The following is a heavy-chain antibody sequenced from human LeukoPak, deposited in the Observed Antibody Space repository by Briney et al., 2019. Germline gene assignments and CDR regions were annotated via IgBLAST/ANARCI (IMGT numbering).Heavy chain of an antibody. D-gene: IGHD3-22*01. CDR3: ARDLGQYYDTSDNWFDP. CDR2: INSDGINT. CDR1: GFTFSNYW. V-gene: IGHV3-74*01. Sequence: GGSLRLSCAASGFTFSNYWMHWVRQAPGKGLVWVSRINSDGINTSYADSVKGRFTISRDNAKNTLNRKMNSLRAEDTAVYYCARDLGQYYDTSDNWFDPWGQGTLVTVSS. J-gene: IGHJ5*02.